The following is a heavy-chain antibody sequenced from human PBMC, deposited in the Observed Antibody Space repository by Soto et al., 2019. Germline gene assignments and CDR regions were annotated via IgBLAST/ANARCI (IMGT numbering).Heavy chain of an antibody. J-gene: IGHJ4*02. CDR1: GYTFNSFW. V-gene: IGHV5-51*01. Sequence: PGESLKISCQGSGYTFNSFWVGWVRQMLGEGLEWMGLMFPWTSDTRYSPSFQGHVSISVDRSTGTGYLQWNSLKASDTAMYYCVTTRDGTTFFPHWGQGTPVTVS. CDR3: VTTRDGTTFFPH. D-gene: IGHD1-7*01. CDR2: MFPWTSDT.